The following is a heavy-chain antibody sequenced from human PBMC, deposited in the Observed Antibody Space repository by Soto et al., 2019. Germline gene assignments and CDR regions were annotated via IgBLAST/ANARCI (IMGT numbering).Heavy chain of an antibody. CDR3: ARAHGYSSSWYPSYYYYYGMDV. Sequence: ASVKVSCQASGYTFTSYYMHWVRQAPGQGLEWMGIINPSGGSTSYAQKFQGRVTMTRDTSTSTVYMELSSLRSGDTAVYYCARAHGYSSSWYPSYYYYYGMDVWGQGTTVTVSS. CDR1: GYTFTSYY. J-gene: IGHJ6*02. CDR2: INPSGGST. V-gene: IGHV1-46*01. D-gene: IGHD6-13*01.